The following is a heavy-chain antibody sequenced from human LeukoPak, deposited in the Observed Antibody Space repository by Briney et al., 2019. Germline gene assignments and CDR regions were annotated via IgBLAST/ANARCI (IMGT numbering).Heavy chain of an antibody. V-gene: IGHV3-21*01. CDR1: GFTFMTYS. Sequence: PGGSLRLSCAASGFTFMTYSMNWVRQAPGKGLECVSSISSSSSSYIYYADSVKGRFTISRDNAKTSLYLQMNSLRAEDTAVYYCARDLSGVTGHTYGRGIDYWGQGTLVTVSS. CDR2: ISSSSSSYI. D-gene: IGHD5-18*01. J-gene: IGHJ4*02. CDR3: ARDLSGVTGHTYGRGIDY.